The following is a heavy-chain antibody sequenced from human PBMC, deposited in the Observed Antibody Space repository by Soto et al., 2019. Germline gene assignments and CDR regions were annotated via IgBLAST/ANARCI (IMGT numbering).Heavy chain of an antibody. D-gene: IGHD3-9*01. CDR2: IIPIFGTA. V-gene: IGHV1-69*13. CDR3: ARVERVLRYFDWSQDHCYYGMDV. Sequence: GASVKVSCKASGGTFSSYAISWVRQAPGQGLEWMGGIIPIFGTANYAQKFQGRVTITADESTSTAYMELSSLRSEDTAVYYCARVERVLRYFDWSQDHCYYGMDVWGQGTTVTVSS. CDR1: GGTFSSYA. J-gene: IGHJ6*02.